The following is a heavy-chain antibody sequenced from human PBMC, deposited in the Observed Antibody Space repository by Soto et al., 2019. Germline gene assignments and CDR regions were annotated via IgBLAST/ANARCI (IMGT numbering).Heavy chain of an antibody. V-gene: IGHV5-51*01. J-gene: IGHJ6*02. CDR1: GYSFTSYW. CDR3: ATMVRGTYGSPNYGMDV. CDR2: IYPGDSDT. Sequence: GESLKISCKGSGYSFTSYWIGWVRQMPGKGLEWMGIIYPGDSDTRYSPSFQGQVTISADKSISTAYLQWSSLKASDTAMYYCATMVRGTYGSPNYGMDVWGQGTTVTVSS. D-gene: IGHD3-10*01.